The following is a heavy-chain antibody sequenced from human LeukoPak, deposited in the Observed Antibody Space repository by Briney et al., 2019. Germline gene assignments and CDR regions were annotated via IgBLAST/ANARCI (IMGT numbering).Heavy chain of an antibody. CDR2: INPSGGST. CDR3: ARDPSIVGATTGSYLDY. V-gene: IGHV1-46*01. J-gene: IGHJ4*02. Sequence: ASVKVSCKASGYTFTSYYMHWVRQAPGQGLEWMGIINPSGGSTSYAQKFQGRVTMTRDMSTSTVYMELSSLRSEDTAVYYCARDPSIVGATTGSYLDYWGQGTLVTVSS. D-gene: IGHD1-26*01. CDR1: GYTFTSYY.